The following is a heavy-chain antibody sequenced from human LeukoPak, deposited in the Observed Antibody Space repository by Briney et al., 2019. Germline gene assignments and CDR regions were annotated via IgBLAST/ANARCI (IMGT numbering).Heavy chain of an antibody. CDR2: IYYSGSS. J-gene: IGHJ4*02. Sequence: PSQTLSLTCTVSGGSISSGGYYWSWIRQHPGKGLEWIGYIYYSGSSYYNPSLKSRVTISVDTSKNQFSLKLSSVTAADTAVYYCARKGAAAEPQNYFDYWGQGTLVTASP. CDR1: GGSISSGGYY. V-gene: IGHV4-31*03. CDR3: ARKGAAAEPQNYFDY. D-gene: IGHD6-13*01.